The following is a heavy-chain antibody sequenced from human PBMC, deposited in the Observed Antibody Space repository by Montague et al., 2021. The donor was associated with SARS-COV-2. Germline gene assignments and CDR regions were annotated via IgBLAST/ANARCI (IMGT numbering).Heavy chain of an antibody. D-gene: IGHD3-3*01. CDR2: IYYSGST. J-gene: IGHJ6*02. CDR3: ARDPWRITIFGVVTRYGMDV. Sequence: ETLSLTCIVSGGSVSSGSYYWSWIRQPPGRGLEWIGYIYYSGSTNYNPSLKSRVTISVDTSKNQFSLKLSSVTAADTAVYYCARDPWRITIFGVVTRYGMDVWGQGTTVNVTS. CDR1: GGSVSSGSYY. V-gene: IGHV4-61*01.